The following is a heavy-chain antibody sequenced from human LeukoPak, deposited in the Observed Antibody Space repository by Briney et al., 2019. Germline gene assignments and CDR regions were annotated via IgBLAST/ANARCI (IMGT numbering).Heavy chain of an antibody. J-gene: IGHJ3*02. V-gene: IGHV1-8*01. CDR2: MNPNSGNT. CDR1: GYTFTSYD. Sequence: ASVKVSCKASGYTFTSYDINWVRQATGQGLEWMGWMNPNSGNTGYAQKFQGRVTMTRNTSISTAYMELRSLRSEDTAVYYCARGRVEMATVDIWGQGTMVTVSS. CDR3: ARGRVEMATVDI. D-gene: IGHD5-24*01.